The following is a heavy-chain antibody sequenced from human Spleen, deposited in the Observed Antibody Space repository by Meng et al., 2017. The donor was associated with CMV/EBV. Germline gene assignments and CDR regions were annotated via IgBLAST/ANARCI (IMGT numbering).Heavy chain of an antibody. Sequence: GGSLRLSCVASGFSFNSYGMHWVRQTPGKRLEWVAFIRYDGSSKSYADSVKGRFTVSRDDSKNTLYLHMSSLRLEDTAMYYCVKEGIIRGVVVAGDDFWGQGTLVTVSS. CDR3: VKEGIIRGVVVAGDDF. J-gene: IGHJ4*02. D-gene: IGHD3-10*01. CDR1: GFSFNSYG. CDR2: IRYDGSSK. V-gene: IGHV3-30*02.